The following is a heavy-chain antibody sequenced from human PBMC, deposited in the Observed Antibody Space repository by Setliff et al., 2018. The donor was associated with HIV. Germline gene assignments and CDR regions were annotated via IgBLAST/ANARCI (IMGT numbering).Heavy chain of an antibody. CDR1: GTSFTTYW. CDR3: ARRRLLAAAGHAFDI. Sequence: PGESLKISCKGSGTSFTTYWIGWVRQMPGKGLEWMGIIYPDDSDTRYNTSFQGQVTISADKSINTAYLQWSSLKASDTAMYYCARRRLLAAAGHAFDIWGQGTMVTVSS. J-gene: IGHJ3*02. V-gene: IGHV5-51*01. D-gene: IGHD6-13*01. CDR2: IYPDDSDT.